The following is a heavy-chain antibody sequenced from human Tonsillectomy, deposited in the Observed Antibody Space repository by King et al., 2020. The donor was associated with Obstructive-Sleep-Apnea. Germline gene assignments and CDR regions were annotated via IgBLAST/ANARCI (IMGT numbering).Heavy chain of an antibody. CDR1: GFTFSSYN. J-gene: IGHJ4*02. Sequence: VQLVESGGGLVKPGGSLRLSCAASGFTFSSYNMNWFRQAPGKGLEWCSSISGTSSYIYYADSVKGRFTISRDNAKSSLDLQMNSLRAEDTAVYYCAREGGVGFDYWGQGTLVTVSS. CDR3: AREGGVGFDY. V-gene: IGHV3-21*01. CDR2: ISGTSSYI. D-gene: IGHD2-15*01.